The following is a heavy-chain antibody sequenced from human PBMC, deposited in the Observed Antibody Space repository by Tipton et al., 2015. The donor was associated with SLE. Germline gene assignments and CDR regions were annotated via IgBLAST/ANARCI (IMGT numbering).Heavy chain of an antibody. D-gene: IGHD6-19*01. CDR3: ASSGWPGNY. J-gene: IGHJ4*02. CDR2: ISDDGGNK. CDR1: GFTFSGYA. Sequence: SLRLSCAASGFTFSGYAMHWVRQAPGQGLEWVSIISDDGGNKYYADSVKGRFTISRDNSKNTLYLQMNSLRAEDTAVYYCASSGWPGNYWGQGTLVTVSS. V-gene: IGHV3-30-3*01.